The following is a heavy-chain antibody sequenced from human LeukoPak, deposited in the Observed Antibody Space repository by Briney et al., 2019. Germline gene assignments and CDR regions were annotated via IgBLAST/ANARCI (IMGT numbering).Heavy chain of an antibody. V-gene: IGHV1-18*01. CDR3: AADQPTIAVAGYDAFDI. CDR1: GYTFTSYG. Sequence: ASVKVSCKASGYTFTSYGISWVRQAPGQGLEWMGWISAYNGNTNYAQKLQGRVTMTTDTSTSTAYMELRSLRSDDTAVYYCAADQPTIAVAGYDAFDIWGQGTMVTVSS. CDR2: ISAYNGNT. D-gene: IGHD6-19*01. J-gene: IGHJ3*02.